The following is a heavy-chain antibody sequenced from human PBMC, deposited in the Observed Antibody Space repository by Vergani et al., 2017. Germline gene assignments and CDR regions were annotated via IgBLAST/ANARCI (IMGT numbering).Heavy chain of an antibody. D-gene: IGHD3/OR15-3a*01. Sequence: QLQLQESDSRLVNPSQTLSLTCTLSGDAISRDTYSWNWVRQPPGKPLEWIGSVYYSGTTYYNPSLGGRVTMSIDKSKSHFSLTLPSVTAADSAFYFCARGQTGYSRDWSTYFFYMDVWGKGTTVTVSS. J-gene: IGHJ6*03. CDR2: VYYSGTT. V-gene: IGHV4-30-2*01. CDR3: ARGQTGYSRDWSTYFFYMDV. CDR1: GDAISRDTYS.